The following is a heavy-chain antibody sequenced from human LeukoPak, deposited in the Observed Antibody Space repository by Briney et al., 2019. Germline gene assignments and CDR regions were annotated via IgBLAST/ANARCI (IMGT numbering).Heavy chain of an antibody. J-gene: IGHJ3*02. CDR1: GFTFSSYS. CDR3: ARDRGYCSGGNCYSDAFDI. Sequence: PGESLRLSCAASGFTFSSYSMNWVRQAPGKGLEWVSSISRSSSYIYYADSVKGRFAISRDNAKNSLYLQMNSLRAEDTAVYYCARDRGYCSGGNCYSDAFDIWGQGTMVTVSS. V-gene: IGHV3-21*01. CDR2: ISRSSSYI. D-gene: IGHD2-15*01.